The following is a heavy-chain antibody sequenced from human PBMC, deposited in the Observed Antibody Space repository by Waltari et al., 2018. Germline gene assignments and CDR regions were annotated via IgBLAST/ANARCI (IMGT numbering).Heavy chain of an antibody. D-gene: IGHD3-22*01. CDR2: INPDCRT. V-gene: IGHV1-46*01. J-gene: IGHJ4*02. CDR3: ARDRECFTMNCHDESDF. Sequence: QVQLVQSGAEVKKPGASVQVSCKTSGYSFTNYYIHWVRQAPGQGLEWMGIINPDCRTVYAQKFQGRGIMTSDTSTTTVYMGLSSLRSEDTAVYYCARDRECFTMNCHDESDFWGQGTRVTVSA. CDR1: GYSFTNYY.